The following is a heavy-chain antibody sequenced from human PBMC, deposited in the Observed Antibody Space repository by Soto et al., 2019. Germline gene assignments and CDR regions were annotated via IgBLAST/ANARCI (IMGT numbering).Heavy chain of an antibody. CDR1: GFTFSSYS. D-gene: IGHD6-13*01. CDR2: ISSSSSTI. J-gene: IGHJ4*02. V-gene: IGHV3-48*02. CDR3: AILRDSIAAAGTVDY. Sequence: EVQLVESGGGLVQPGGSLRLSCAASGFTFSSYSMNWVRQAPGKGLEWVSYISSSSSTIYYADSVKGRFTISRDNAKNSLYLQMNSLRDEETAVYDCAILRDSIAAAGTVDYWGQGTLVTVSS.